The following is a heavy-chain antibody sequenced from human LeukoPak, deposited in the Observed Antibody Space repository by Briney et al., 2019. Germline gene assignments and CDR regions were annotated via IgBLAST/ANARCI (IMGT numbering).Heavy chain of an antibody. CDR2: IYYSGSA. Sequence: PSETLSLTCTVSGDSISNDDYFWSWIRQHPGKGLEWIGNIYYSGSAFYSPSLKSRVTISVDTSKNQFSLKLSSVTAADTAVYYCARVNPFDSTGFYFDSWGQGTLVTVSS. D-gene: IGHD3-9*01. CDR3: ARVNPFDSTGFYFDS. V-gene: IGHV4-31*03. J-gene: IGHJ4*02. CDR1: GDSISNDDYF.